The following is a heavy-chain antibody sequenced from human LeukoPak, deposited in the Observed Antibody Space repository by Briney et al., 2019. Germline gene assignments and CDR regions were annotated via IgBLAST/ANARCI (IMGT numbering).Heavy chain of an antibody. CDR1: GGSISSYY. V-gene: IGHV4-4*07. CDR3: ARAEYSSGQLGNWFDP. Sequence: SETLSLTCTVSGGSISSYYWSWIRQPAVKGLEWIGRIYTSGSTNYNPSLKSRVTMSVDTSKNQFSLKLSSVTAADTAVYYCARAEYSSGQLGNWFDPWGQGTLVTVSS. CDR2: IYTSGST. D-gene: IGHD6-19*01. J-gene: IGHJ5*02.